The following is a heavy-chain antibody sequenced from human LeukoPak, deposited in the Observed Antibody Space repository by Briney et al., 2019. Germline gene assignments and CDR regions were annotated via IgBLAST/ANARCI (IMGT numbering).Heavy chain of an antibody. J-gene: IGHJ4*02. D-gene: IGHD2-2*01. V-gene: IGHV3-23*01. CDR3: ARDGPTAAPFDY. Sequence: GGSLRLSCAASGFTFSSYAVTWVRQAPGKGLEWVSSITGSGDTAFYADSVKGRFTISRDNSKNILYLQMHSLTSEDTAVYFCARDGPTAAPFDYWGQGTLVTVSS. CDR1: GFTFSSYA. CDR2: ITGSGDTA.